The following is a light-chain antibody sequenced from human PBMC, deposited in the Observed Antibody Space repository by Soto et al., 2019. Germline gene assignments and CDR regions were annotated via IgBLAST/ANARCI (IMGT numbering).Light chain of an antibody. Sequence: QSVLTQPASVSGSPGQSITISCTGTSSDVGTYNYVSWYQQHPGKAPKLMIYDVSNRPSGVSDRFSGSKSGNTASLTISGLQAEDEAHYYCSSYTGSSTSVVFGGGTKLTVL. J-gene: IGLJ2*01. CDR3: SSYTGSSTSVV. V-gene: IGLV2-14*01. CDR1: SSDVGTYNY. CDR2: DVS.